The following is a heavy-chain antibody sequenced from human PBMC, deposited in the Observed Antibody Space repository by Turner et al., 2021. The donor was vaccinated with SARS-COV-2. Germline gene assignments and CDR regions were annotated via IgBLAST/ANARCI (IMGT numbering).Heavy chain of an antibody. V-gene: IGHV3-48*01. J-gene: IGHJ4*02. D-gene: IGHD6-19*01. CDR3: ARDLGSIAVAN. CDR1: GVPFSSYS. Sequence: EVQLVESGGGLVQPGGSLRPPCAAFGVPFSSYSMNWFRQAPGKGLEWVSYISSSSSTIYYADSVKGRFTISRDNAKNSLYLQMNSLRAEDTAVYYCARDLGSIAVANWGQGTLVTVSS. CDR2: ISSSSSTI.